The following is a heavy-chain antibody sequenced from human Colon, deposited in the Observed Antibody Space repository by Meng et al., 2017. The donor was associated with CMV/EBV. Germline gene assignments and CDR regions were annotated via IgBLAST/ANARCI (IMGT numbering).Heavy chain of an antibody. CDR3: ARDTSTIFGVVTTPDV. CDR1: GYTFTNYY. D-gene: IGHD3-3*01. J-gene: IGHJ6*02. V-gene: IGHV1-2*02. Sequence: ASVKVSCKASGYTFTNYYMNWVRQAPGQGLEWMGWINPNGGGTNSALKFQDRVTMTRDTSISTAYMELSRLRSDDTAVYYCARDTSTIFGVVTTPDVWGQGTTVTVSS. CDR2: INPNGGGT.